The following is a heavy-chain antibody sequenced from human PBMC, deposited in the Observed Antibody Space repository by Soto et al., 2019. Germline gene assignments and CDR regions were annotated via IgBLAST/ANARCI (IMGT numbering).Heavy chain of an antibody. CDR1: GFDFSDYA. CDR2: VGGSNDAK. J-gene: IGHJ3*02. V-gene: IGHV3-23*04. CDR3: AKDGIPRNGVWDYFDI. D-gene: IGHD2-8*01. Sequence: DVNLVQSGGGSVQPGGSLRLSCVASGFDFSDYAMSWVRQTPGKGLQWVSGVGGSNDAKNYPDSVRDRLDVSRDNSKKTLYLQINSLRGEDTGVYYCAKDGIPRNGVWDYFDIWGQGTRVTVSS.